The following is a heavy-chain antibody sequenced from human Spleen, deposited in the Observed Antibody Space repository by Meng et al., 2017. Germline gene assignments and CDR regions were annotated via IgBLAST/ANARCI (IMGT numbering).Heavy chain of an antibody. CDR3: ARTLNWFDP. J-gene: IGHJ5*02. CDR1: GYSISSGYY. CDR2: IFHSGST. Sequence: SETLSLTCAVSGYSISSGYYWGWIRQPPGKGLEWIGSIFHSGSTYYNPSLKSRLTISLDTSKNQFSLKVTSVTAADTAVYYCARTLNWFDPWGQGTLVTVSS. V-gene: IGHV4-38-2*01. D-gene: IGHD2/OR15-2a*01.